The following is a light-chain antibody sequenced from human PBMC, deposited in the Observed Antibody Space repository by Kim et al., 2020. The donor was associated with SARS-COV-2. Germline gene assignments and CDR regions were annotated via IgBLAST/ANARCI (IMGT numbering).Light chain of an antibody. V-gene: IGLV1-40*01. CDR2: GNS. CDR1: SSNIGAGYD. Sequence: VTISCTGSSSNIGAGYDVHWYQQLPGTAPKLLIYGNSNRPSGVPDRFSGSKSGTSASLAITGLQAEDEADYYCQSYDSSLSGSSVFGGGTKLTVL. J-gene: IGLJ2*01. CDR3: QSYDSSLSGSSV.